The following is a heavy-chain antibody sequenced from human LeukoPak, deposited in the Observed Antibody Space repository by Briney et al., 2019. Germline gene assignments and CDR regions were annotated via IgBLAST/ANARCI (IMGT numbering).Heavy chain of an antibody. CDR3: ARDPIAAAEYFYYGMDV. Sequence: SETLSLTCTVSGGFISSYYWSWIRQPAGKGLEWIGRIYTSGSTNYNPSLKSRVTMSVDTSKNQFSLKLSSVTAADTAVYYCARDPIAAAEYFYYGMDVWGQGTTVTVSS. CDR2: IYTSGST. CDR1: GGFISSYY. D-gene: IGHD6-13*01. V-gene: IGHV4-4*07. J-gene: IGHJ6*02.